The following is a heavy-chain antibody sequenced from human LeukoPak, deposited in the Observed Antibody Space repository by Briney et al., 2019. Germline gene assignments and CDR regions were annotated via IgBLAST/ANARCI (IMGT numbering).Heavy chain of an antibody. D-gene: IGHD2-2*02. J-gene: IGHJ5*02. V-gene: IGHV3-30-3*01. CDR3: ARDKARTSVVVPAAIYP. Sequence: PGRSLRLSCAASGFTFSSYAMHWVRQAPGKGLEWVAVISYDGSNKYYADSVKGRFTISRDNSKNTLYLQMNSLRAEGTAVYYCARDKARTSVVVPAAIYPWGQGTLVTVSS. CDR1: GFTFSSYA. CDR2: ISYDGSNK.